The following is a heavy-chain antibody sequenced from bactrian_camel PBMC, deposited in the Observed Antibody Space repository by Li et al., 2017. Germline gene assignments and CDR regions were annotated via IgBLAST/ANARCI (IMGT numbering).Heavy chain of an antibody. CDR2: LDTVDRSA. CDR1: GSTYSRAC. J-gene: IGHJ4*01. V-gene: IGHV3S54*01. Sequence: HVQLVESGGGSVQAGGSRRLSCVVSGSTYSRACMGWFRQAPGKERERVARLDTVDRSAYYADSVKGRFTISQDNAKDTLYLQMSSLKPEDTAMYYCAADPRPCHEIDPTNAYNHWGQGTQVTVS. D-gene: IGHD2*01. CDR3: AADPRPCHEIDPTNAYNH.